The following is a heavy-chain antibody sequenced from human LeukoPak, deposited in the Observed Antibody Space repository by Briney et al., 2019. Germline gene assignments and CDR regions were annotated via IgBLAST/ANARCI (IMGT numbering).Heavy chain of an antibody. D-gene: IGHD3-16*01. CDR1: GFTFSSYA. V-gene: IGHV3-30-3*01. J-gene: IGHJ4*02. Sequence: GGSLRLSCAASGFTFSSYAMHWVRQAPGKGLERVAVISYDGSNKYYADSVKGRFTISRDNSKNTLYLQMNSLRAEDTAVYYCARAAVGGRRSCLGYWGQGTLVTVSS. CDR2: ISYDGSNK. CDR3: ARAAVGGRRSCLGY.